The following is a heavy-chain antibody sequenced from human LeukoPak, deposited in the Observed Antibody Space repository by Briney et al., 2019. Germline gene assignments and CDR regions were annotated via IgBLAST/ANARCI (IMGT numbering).Heavy chain of an antibody. D-gene: IGHD5-18*01. J-gene: IGHJ3*02. CDR1: GGSISSYY. CDR2: IYYSGST. CDR3: ARSKRRGYSYGYTARDAFDI. Sequence: PSETLSLTCTVSGGSISSYYWSWIRQPPGKGLEWIGYIYYSGSTNYNPSLKSRVTISVDTSKNQFSLKLSSVTAADTAVYYCARSKRRGYSYGYTARDAFDIWGQGTMVTVSS. V-gene: IGHV4-59*12.